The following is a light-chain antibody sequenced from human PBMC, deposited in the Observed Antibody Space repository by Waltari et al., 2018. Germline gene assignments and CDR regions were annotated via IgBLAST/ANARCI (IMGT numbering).Light chain of an antibody. CDR2: WAS. CDR1: QRLLYSSKNKNH. V-gene: IGKV4-1*01. Sequence: DIVMTPSPASPAVLLGGKGTTNCKSSQRLLYSSKNKNHLAWYQQKPGQAPKLLLYWASTREFGVPNRFSGSGSGTDFTLTINGLQAEDVAIYYCQQYFSTPLTFGQGTKVEI. CDR3: QQYFSTPLT. J-gene: IGKJ1*01.